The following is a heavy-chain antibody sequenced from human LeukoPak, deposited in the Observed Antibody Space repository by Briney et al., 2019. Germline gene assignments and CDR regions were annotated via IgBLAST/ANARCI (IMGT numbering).Heavy chain of an antibody. CDR3: ARDTPRSGYSVY. Sequence: ASVKVSCKSSGYTFTSYYMHWVLQAPGQGLEWMGIINPSGGSTSYAQKFQGRVTMTRDTSTSTVYMELSSLRSEDTAVYYCARDTPRSGYSVYWGQGTLVTVSS. J-gene: IGHJ4*02. CDR2: INPSGGST. CDR1: GYTFTSYY. V-gene: IGHV1-46*01. D-gene: IGHD3-3*01.